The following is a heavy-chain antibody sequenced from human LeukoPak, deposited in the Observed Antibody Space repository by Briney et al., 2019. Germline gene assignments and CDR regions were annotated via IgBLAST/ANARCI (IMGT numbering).Heavy chain of an antibody. J-gene: IGHJ4*02. D-gene: IGHD3-10*01. CDR1: GITFSSYA. Sequence: GGSLRLSCAASGITFSSYAMSWVRQAPGKGLEWVSAISGSGGSTYYADSVKGRFTISRDNSKNTLYLQMNSLRAEDTAVYYCASSRAVVQGVTSPFDYWGQGTLVTVSS. CDR2: ISGSGGST. V-gene: IGHV3-23*01. CDR3: ASSRAVVQGVTSPFDY.